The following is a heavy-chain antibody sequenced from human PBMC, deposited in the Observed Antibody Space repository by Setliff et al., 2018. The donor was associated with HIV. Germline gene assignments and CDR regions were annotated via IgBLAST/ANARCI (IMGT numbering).Heavy chain of an antibody. D-gene: IGHD3-22*01. CDR2: IYHIEYT. V-gene: IGHV4-4*02. J-gene: IGHJ4*02. Sequence: PSETLSLTCAVSGGSISSDNWWTWVRQPPGKGLEWIGEIYHIEYTNYNASLKRRVSMSVDKSKNQFSLKLTSVTAADTAVYYCAKVANHYDNSGYFGWGQGALVTVS. CDR3: AKVANHYDNSGYFG. CDR1: GGSISSDNW.